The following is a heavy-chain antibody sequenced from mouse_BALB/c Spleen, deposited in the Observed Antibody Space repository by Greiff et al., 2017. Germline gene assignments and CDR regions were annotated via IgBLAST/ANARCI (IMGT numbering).Heavy chain of an antibody. CDR2: INPSTGYT. CDR1: YTFTSYW. CDR3: ARSTTVVEDWYFDV. Sequence: QVQLQQSGAELAKPGASVKMSCKGYTFTSYWMHWVKQRPGQGLEWIGYINPSTGYTEYNQKFKDKATLTADKSSSTSYMQLSSLTSEDSAVYYCARSTTVVEDWYFDVWGAGTTVTVSS. J-gene: IGHJ1*01. D-gene: IGHD1-1*01. V-gene: IGHV1-7*01.